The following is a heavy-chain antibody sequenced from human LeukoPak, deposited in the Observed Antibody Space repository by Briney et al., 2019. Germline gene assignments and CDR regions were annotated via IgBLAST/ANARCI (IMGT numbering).Heavy chain of an antibody. CDR3: AKDKTSSWVIYDMDV. V-gene: IGHV3-23*01. J-gene: IGHJ6*02. D-gene: IGHD6-13*01. CDR1: GFTFSTYA. Sequence: GGSLRLSCAASGFTFSTYAMSWVRQAPGKGLEWVSAISGSGGTTYYADSVKGRFTISRDNSKSTLYLQMNSLRAEDTAVYYCAKDKTSSWVIYDMDVWGQGATVTVSS. CDR2: ISGSGGTT.